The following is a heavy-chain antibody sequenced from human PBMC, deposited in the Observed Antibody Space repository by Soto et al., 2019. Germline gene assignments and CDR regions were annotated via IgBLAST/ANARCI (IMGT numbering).Heavy chain of an antibody. CDR3: ARYYYGSSYYFDY. CDR1: GGSISSYY. D-gene: IGHD3-10*01. V-gene: IGHV4-59*01. CDR2: IYYSGST. Sequence: SETLSLTCTVSGGSISSYYWSWIRQPPGKGLEWIGYIYYSGSTNYNPPLKSRVTISVDTSKNQFSLKLSSVTAADTAVYYCARYYYGSSYYFDYWGQGTLVTVSS. J-gene: IGHJ4*02.